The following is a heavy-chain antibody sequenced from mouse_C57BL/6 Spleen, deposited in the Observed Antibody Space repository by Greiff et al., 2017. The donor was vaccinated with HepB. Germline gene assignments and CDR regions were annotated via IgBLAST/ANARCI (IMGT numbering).Heavy chain of an antibody. J-gene: IGHJ3*01. CDR3: ARGSTGTAWFAY. CDR2: IYPGDGDT. V-gene: IGHV1-82*01. CDR1: GYAFSSSW. D-gene: IGHD4-1*02. Sequence: VKLMESGPELVKPGASVKISCKASGYAFSSSWMNWVKQRPGKGLEWIGRIYPGDGDTNYNGKFKGKATLTADKSSSTAYMQLSSLTSEDSAVYFCARGSTGTAWFAYWGQGTLVTVSA.